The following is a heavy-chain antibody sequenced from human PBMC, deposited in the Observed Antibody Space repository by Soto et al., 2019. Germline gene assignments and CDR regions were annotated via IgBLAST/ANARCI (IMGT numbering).Heavy chain of an antibody. J-gene: IGHJ6*02. D-gene: IGHD6-13*01. CDR1: GFTFSSYE. CDR2: ISSSGSTI. Sequence: GGSLRLSCAASGFTFSSYEMNWVRQAPGKGLEWVSYISSSGSTIYYADSVTGRFTISRDNAKNSLYLQMNSRRAEDTAVYDCASDTAAGCKTEGNYDYYYGMDVWGQGTTVTVSS. CDR3: ASDTAAGCKTEGNYDYYYGMDV. V-gene: IGHV3-48*03.